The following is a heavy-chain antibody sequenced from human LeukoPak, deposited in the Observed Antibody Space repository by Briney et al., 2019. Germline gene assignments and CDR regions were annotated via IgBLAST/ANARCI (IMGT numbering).Heavy chain of an antibody. V-gene: IGHV3-7*01. Sequence: GGSLRLSCAASGFPFSSYWMSWVRQAPGKGLEWVANIKQDGSEKYYVDSVKGRFTISRDNAKNSLFLQMNSLRAEDTAVYYRASLSSIVATYWGQGTLVTVSS. CDR2: IKQDGSEK. D-gene: IGHD5-12*01. CDR3: ASLSSIVATY. J-gene: IGHJ4*02. CDR1: GFPFSSYW.